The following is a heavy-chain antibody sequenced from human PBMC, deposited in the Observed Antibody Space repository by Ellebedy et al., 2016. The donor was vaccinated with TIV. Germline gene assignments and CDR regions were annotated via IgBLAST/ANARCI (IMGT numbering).Heavy chain of an antibody. J-gene: IGHJ4*02. V-gene: IGHV3-33*01. CDR1: GFSFSSYA. CDR2: TWYDGTSE. D-gene: IGHD3-10*01. CDR3: ARERGPFGSYFDY. Sequence: GESLKISCAASGFSFSSYAIHWVRQAPGKGLEWMAVTWYDGTSEYYADSVKGRFTISRDNSKNTLYLQMNSLRAEDTAVYFCARERGPFGSYFDYWGQGTLVAVSS.